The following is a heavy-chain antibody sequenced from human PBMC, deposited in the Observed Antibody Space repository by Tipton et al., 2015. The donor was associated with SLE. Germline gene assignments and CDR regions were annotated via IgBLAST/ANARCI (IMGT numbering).Heavy chain of an antibody. CDR2: IFYTGST. CDR1: GDSLSSSRYY. CDR3: ARRHYSGPFDS. V-gene: IGHV4-39*07. D-gene: IGHD5-12*01. Sequence: TLSLTCTVSGDSLSSSRYYWGWIRQPPGKGLEWIGSIFYTGSTYYNPSLKSRVSFSIDTSKHQFSLKLNSVTAADTAVYYCARRHYSGPFDSWGQGTLVTVSS. J-gene: IGHJ4*02.